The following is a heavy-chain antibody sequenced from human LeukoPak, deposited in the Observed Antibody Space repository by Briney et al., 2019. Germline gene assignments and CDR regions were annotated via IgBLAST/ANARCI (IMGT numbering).Heavy chain of an antibody. J-gene: IGHJ4*02. CDR1: GGCINSNNYY. Sequence: PSETLSLTCTVSGGCINSNNYYWGWIRQPPGKGLEWIGSIYSSGSAYYNPSLKSRVTVSVDTSKNQFSLRLSSVTAADTAVYYCQSRYLEWLLEYWGQGTLVTVSS. D-gene: IGHD3-3*01. V-gene: IGHV4-39*01. CDR2: IYSSGSA. CDR3: QSRYLEWLLEY.